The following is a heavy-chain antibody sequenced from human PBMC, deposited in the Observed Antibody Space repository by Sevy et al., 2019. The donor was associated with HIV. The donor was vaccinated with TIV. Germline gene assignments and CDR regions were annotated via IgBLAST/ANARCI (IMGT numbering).Heavy chain of an antibody. V-gene: IGHV3-72*01. J-gene: IGHJ4*02. CDR2: TRNKADSYTT. CDR3: ATHAGIAAAGRVFDY. CDR1: GFTFSDHY. Sequence: GGSLRLSCAASGFTFSDHYMEWGRQAPGKGLEWVGRTRNKADSYTTEYAASVKGRFTISRDDSKNSLYLQMNSLKTEDTAVYYCATHAGIAAAGRVFDYWGQGSLVTVSS. D-gene: IGHD6-13*01.